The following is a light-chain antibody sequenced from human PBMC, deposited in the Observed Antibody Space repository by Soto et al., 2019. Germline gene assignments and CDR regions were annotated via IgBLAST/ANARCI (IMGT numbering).Light chain of an antibody. CDR3: HQYNSY. CDR2: DAS. V-gene: IGKV1-5*01. CDR1: ESIATW. J-gene: IGKJ2*01. Sequence: DVHMTQSPSTLSASVGDRVTITCRASESIATWLAWYQQKPGKAPKLLIYDASRLESGVPSRFSGGRSGTEFTLTISGLQPDDFATYYCHQYNSYFGQGTRLEI.